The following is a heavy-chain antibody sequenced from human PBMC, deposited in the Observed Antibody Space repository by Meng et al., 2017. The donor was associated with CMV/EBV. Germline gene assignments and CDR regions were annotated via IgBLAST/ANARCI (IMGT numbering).Heavy chain of an antibody. CDR3: ARAGYYYDSSGYIDY. J-gene: IGHJ4*02. Sequence: SETLSLTCTVSGYSISSGYYWGWIRQPPGKGLEWIGSIYHSGSTYYNPSLKSRVTISVDTSKNQFSLKLSSVTAADTAVYYCARAGYYYDSSGYIDYGGQGTLVTVSS. V-gene: IGHV4-38-2*02. CDR2: IYHSGST. CDR1: GYSISSGYY. D-gene: IGHD3-22*01.